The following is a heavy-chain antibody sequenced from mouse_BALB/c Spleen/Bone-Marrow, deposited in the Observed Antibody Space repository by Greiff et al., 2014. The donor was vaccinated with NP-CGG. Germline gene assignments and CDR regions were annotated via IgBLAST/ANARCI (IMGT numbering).Heavy chain of an antibody. V-gene: IGHV1S81*02. CDR2: INPSNGGT. CDR3: ASCVYGYYFDY. Sequence: VQLQQSGAELVKPGASVKLSCKASGYTFTSYFIYWVKQRPGQGLEWIGEINPSNGGTNFNEKFKSKVTLTVDKSSNTAYLQLSSRTSEDTAVYYCASCVYGYYFDYWGQGTTLTVSS. D-gene: IGHD1-1*01. CDR1: GYTFTSYF. J-gene: IGHJ2*01.